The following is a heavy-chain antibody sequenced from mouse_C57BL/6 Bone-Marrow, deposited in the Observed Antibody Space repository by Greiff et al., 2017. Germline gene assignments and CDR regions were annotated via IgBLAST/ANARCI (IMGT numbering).Heavy chain of an antibody. V-gene: IGHV1-82*01. CDR3: ANHYYCFAY. CDR1: GYAFSSSW. D-gene: IGHD1-1*01. CDR2: IYPGDGDT. Sequence: VQLQESGPELVKPGASVKISCKASGYAFSSSWMNWVKQRPGKGLEWIGRIYPGDGDTNYNGKFKGKATLTADKSSSTAYMQLSSLTSEDSAVYFCANHYYCFAYWGQGTTLTVSA. J-gene: IGHJ2*01.